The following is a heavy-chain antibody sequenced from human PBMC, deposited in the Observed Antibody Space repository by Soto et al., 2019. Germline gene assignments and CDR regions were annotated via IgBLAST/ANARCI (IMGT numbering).Heavy chain of an antibody. CDR2: ISGRTAGGTT. J-gene: IGHJ5*02. Sequence: EVQVEESGGGLVEPGGSLRLSCAASGFTFSDAWFHWVRQAPGKGLEWVGVISGRTAGGTTDYAAPVKGRFTISRHDSENTLYLQMNTLKTDDTAVYYCTAGYSTNLYAWGQGTLVTVSS. CDR3: TAGYSTNLYA. CDR1: GFTFSDAW. V-gene: IGHV3-15*01. D-gene: IGHD1-26*01.